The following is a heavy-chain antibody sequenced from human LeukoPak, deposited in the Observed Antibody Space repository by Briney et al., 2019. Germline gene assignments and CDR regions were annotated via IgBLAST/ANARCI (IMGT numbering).Heavy chain of an antibody. CDR1: GYTFTGYY. CDR2: INPNSGGT. D-gene: IGHD6-19*01. CDR3: ARVVAGNWFDP. Sequence: GASVKVSCKASGYTFTGYYMHRVRQAPGQGLEWMEWINPNSGGTNYAQKFQGRVTMTRDTSITTAYMELSRLRSDDTAVYYRARVVAGNWFDPWGQGTLVTVSS. J-gene: IGHJ5*02. V-gene: IGHV1-2*02.